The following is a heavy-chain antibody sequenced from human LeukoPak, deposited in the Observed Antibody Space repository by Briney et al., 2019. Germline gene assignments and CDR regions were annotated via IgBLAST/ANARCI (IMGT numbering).Heavy chain of an antibody. CDR3: ARGRDFWSGYSLYYFDY. CDR1: GYTFTSYD. D-gene: IGHD3-3*01. CDR2: MNPNSGNT. Sequence: ASVKVSCKASGYTFTSYDINWVRQATGQGLEWVGWMNPNSGNTGYAQKFQGRVTMARNTSISTAYMELSSLRSEDTAVYYCARGRDFWSGYSLYYFDYWGQGTLVTVSS. J-gene: IGHJ4*02. V-gene: IGHV1-8*01.